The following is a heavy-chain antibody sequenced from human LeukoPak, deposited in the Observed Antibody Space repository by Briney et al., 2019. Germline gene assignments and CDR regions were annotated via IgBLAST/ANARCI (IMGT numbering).Heavy chain of an antibody. CDR2: INHSGST. D-gene: IGHD6-19*01. V-gene: IGHV4-34*01. Sequence: SETLSLTCAVYGGSFSGYYWSWIRQPPGKGLEWIGEINHSGSTNYNPSLKSRVTISVDTSKNQFSLKLSSVTAADTAVYYCARHREQWLGEGAFDIWGQGTMVTVSS. CDR1: GGSFSGYY. J-gene: IGHJ3*02. CDR3: ARHREQWLGEGAFDI.